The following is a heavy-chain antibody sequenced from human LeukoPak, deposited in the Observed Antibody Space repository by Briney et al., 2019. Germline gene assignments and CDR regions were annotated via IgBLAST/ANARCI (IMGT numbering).Heavy chain of an antibody. D-gene: IGHD1-26*01. Sequence: AETLSLTCTVSGGSISSYYWSWIRQPPGKGLEWIGYVYYSGSTNYNPSLKSRVTISVDTSKNQFSLKLTSVTAADTAVYYCARGDSGSFSQFDCWGQGTLVTVSS. V-gene: IGHV4-59*01. J-gene: IGHJ4*02. CDR3: ARGDSGSFSQFDC. CDR2: VYYSGST. CDR1: GGSISSYY.